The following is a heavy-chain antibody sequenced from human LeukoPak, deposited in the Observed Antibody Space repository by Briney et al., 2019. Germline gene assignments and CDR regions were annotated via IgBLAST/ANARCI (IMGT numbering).Heavy chain of an antibody. J-gene: IGHJ4*02. CDR1: GFTFSSYS. CDR3: ERALYYYDSSGYCITDFAY. D-gene: IGHD3-22*01. V-gene: IGHV3-21*01. CDR2: ISSSSSYI. Sequence: GGSLRLSCAASGFTFSSYSMNWVRQAPGKGLEWVSSISSSSSYIYYADSVKGRFTISRDNAKNSLYLQMNSLRAEDTAVYYCERALYYYDSSGYCITDFAYWGQGTLVTVSS.